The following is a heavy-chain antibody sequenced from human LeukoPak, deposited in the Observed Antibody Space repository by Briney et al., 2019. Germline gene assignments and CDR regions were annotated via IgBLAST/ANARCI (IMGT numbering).Heavy chain of an antibody. Sequence: SSETLSLTCTVSGGSINSYYWSWIRQPPGKGLEWIGYIYDSGSTNYNPSLKSRVTISVDTSKNQFSLKLSSVTAADTAVYYCARDGGYCGGDCYPDWGQGTLVTVSS. CDR3: ARDGGYCGGDCYPD. V-gene: IGHV4-59*01. D-gene: IGHD2-21*02. J-gene: IGHJ4*02. CDR1: GGSINSYY. CDR2: IYDSGST.